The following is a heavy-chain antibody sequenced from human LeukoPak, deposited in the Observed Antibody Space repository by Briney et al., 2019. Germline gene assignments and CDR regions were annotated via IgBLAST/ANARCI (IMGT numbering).Heavy chain of an antibody. CDR1: GFTFNYYW. D-gene: IGHD6-19*01. CDR2: IKNDGTST. CDR3: ARVVGAVAGKGGNFDS. Sequence: GGSLRPSCAASGFTFNYYWMHWVRQAPGQGLMWVSRIKNDGTSTDYADSVKDRFTISRDNAKSTLYLQMNSLRGEDTAIYYCARVVGAVAGKGGNFDSWGQGTLVTVSS. J-gene: IGHJ4*02. V-gene: IGHV3-74*01.